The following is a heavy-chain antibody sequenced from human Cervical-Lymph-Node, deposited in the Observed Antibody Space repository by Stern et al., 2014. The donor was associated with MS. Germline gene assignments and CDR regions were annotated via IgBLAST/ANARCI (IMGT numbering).Heavy chain of an antibody. CDR2: IYSGCST. D-gene: IGHD3-9*01. Sequence: EVQLVESGGGLIQPGGSLRLSCAASGFTVNSNYMSWVRQAPGKGLECVSCIYSGCSTYYADSVKGRCTISRDDSKNTLYLQMTSLRADDTAVYYCARGWLLDWGQGTLVTVSS. V-gene: IGHV3-53*01. CDR3: ARGWLLD. CDR1: GFTVNSNY. J-gene: IGHJ4*02.